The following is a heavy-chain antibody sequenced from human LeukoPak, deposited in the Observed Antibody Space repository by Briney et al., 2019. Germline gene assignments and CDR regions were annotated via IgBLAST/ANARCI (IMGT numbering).Heavy chain of an antibody. CDR3: ARVGYDFWSSYYYMDV. V-gene: IGHV3-64*01. CDR2: VSSNGGST. J-gene: IGHJ6*03. CDR1: GFTFCSYA. Sequence: PGGSLRLSCAASGFTFCSYAMHWVRQAPGKGLEYVSAVSSNGGSTYYANSVKGRFTISSDNSKNTLYLQMGSLRAEDMAVYYCARVGYDFWSSYYYMDVWGKGTTVTVSS. D-gene: IGHD3-3*01.